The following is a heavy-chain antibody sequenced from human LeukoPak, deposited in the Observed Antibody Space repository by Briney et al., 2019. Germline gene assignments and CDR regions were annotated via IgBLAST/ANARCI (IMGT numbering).Heavy chain of an antibody. CDR3: AREGPSFWSGPDYGMDV. D-gene: IGHD3-3*01. J-gene: IGHJ6*02. CDR2: IYYSGST. CDR1: GGSISSGDYY. Sequence: RTSETLSLTCTVSGGSISSGDYYWSWIRQPPGKGLEWIGYIYYSGSTYYNPSLKSRVTISVDTSKNQFSLKLSSVTAADTAVYYCAREGPSFWSGPDYGMDVWGQGTTVTVSS. V-gene: IGHV4-30-4*02.